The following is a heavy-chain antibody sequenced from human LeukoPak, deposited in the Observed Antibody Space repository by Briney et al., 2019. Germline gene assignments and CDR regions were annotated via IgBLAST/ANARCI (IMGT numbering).Heavy chain of an antibody. V-gene: IGHV3-21*01. J-gene: IGHJ4*02. Sequence: PGGSLRLSCAASGFTFSSYNMNWVRQAPGKGLEWVSFISSSSSYIYYADSVKGRFTISRDNAKNSLYLQMNSLRAEDTAVYYCARGYRYCSSTSCYLDYWGQGTLVTVSS. CDR3: ARGYRYCSSTSCYLDY. CDR1: GFTFSSYN. D-gene: IGHD2-2*01. CDR2: ISSSSSYI.